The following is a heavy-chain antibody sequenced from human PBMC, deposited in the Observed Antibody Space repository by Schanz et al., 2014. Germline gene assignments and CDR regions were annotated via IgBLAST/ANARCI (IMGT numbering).Heavy chain of an antibody. CDR1: GYTFTSYY. V-gene: IGHV1-46*03. CDR2: INPSGGST. Sequence: QVQLVQSGAEVKKPGASVKVSCKASGYTFTSYYMHWVRQAPGQGLKWMGIINPSGGSTSYAQKFQGRVTMTRDTSTSTVYMELSSLRSEDTAVYYCARDGEAADGCDYWGQGTLVTVSS. D-gene: IGHD6-13*01. J-gene: IGHJ4*02. CDR3: ARDGEAADGCDY.